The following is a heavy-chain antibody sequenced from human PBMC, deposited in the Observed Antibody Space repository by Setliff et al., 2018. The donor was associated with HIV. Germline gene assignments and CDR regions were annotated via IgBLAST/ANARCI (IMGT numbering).Heavy chain of an antibody. Sequence: ASVKVSCKASGYTFTGYYMHWVRQAPGQGLEWMGRINPNSGGTNYAQKFQGRVTMTRDTSTSTVYMEVSSLRSDDTAVYYCARDRTHRSGWYGYFEYWGQGTLVTVSS. CDR1: GYTFTGYY. CDR2: INPNSGGT. J-gene: IGHJ4*02. CDR3: ARDRTHRSGWYGYFEY. D-gene: IGHD6-19*01. V-gene: IGHV1-2*06.